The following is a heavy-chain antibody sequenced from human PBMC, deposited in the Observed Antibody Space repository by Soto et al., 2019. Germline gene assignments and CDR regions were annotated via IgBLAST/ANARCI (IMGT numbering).Heavy chain of an antibody. Sequence: QVTLKESGPVLVKPTETLTLTCTVSGFSLSNARMGVSWIRQPPGKALEWLAHIFSNDEKSYSTSLKSRLTISKDTSKSQVVLTMTNMDPVDTATYYCARMSLHYFWSGYLFDYWGQGTLVTVSS. CDR1: GFSLSNARMG. CDR2: IFSNDEK. CDR3: ARMSLHYFWSGYLFDY. V-gene: IGHV2-26*01. D-gene: IGHD3-3*01. J-gene: IGHJ4*02.